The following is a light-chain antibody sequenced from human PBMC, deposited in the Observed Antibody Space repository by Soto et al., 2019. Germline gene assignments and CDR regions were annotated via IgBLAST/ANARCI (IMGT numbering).Light chain of an antibody. CDR2: EVS. CDR1: SSDVGKYNY. V-gene: IGLV2-8*01. Sequence: QSALTQPPSASGSPGQSVTFSCTGTSSDVGKYNYVSWYQQHPGKAPKLMIYEVSERPSGVPDRFSGSKSGNTASLTVSGLQAEDEADYYCTSYAGSDNVVFGGGTQLTVL. CDR3: TSYAGSDNVV. J-gene: IGLJ3*02.